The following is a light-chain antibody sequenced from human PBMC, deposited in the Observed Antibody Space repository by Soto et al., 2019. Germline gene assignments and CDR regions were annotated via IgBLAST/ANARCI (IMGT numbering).Light chain of an antibody. Sequence: QSALTQPASVSGSPGQSITISCTGTSSDVGGYNYVSWHQQHPGKAPKLMIYDVSNRPSGVSNRFSGSKSGNTASLTISGLQAEDEADYYCSSYTSSSSLVVFGGGTKRTVL. CDR3: SSYTSSSSLVV. CDR1: SSDVGGYNY. V-gene: IGLV2-14*01. J-gene: IGLJ2*01. CDR2: DVS.